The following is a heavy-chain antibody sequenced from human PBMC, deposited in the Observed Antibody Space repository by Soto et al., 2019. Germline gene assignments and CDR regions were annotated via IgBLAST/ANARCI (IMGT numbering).Heavy chain of an antibody. CDR3: ATEPKQWLDHGGPDY. Sequence: ASVKVSCKVSVYSLTELSMHWVRQAPGKGLEWMGGFDPEDGETIYAQKFQGRVTMTEDTSTDTAYMELSSLRSEDTAVYYCATEPKQWLDHGGPDYWGQGTLVTVSS. V-gene: IGHV1-24*01. CDR2: FDPEDGET. J-gene: IGHJ4*02. D-gene: IGHD6-19*01. CDR1: VYSLTELS.